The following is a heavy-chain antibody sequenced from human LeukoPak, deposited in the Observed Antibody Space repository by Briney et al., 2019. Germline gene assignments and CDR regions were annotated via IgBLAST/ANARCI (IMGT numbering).Heavy chain of an antibody. CDR2: IKQDGSEK. V-gene: IGHV3-7*01. J-gene: IGHJ4*02. D-gene: IGHD3-3*01. CDR3: ASGFLDDFWSGHF. Sequence: GGSLRLSCAASGFTFSTYWMSWVRQAPGKGLEWVANIKQDGSEKYYVDSVKGRFTISRDNAKKSLYLQMNSLRAEGTAVYYCASGFLDDFWSGHFWGQGTLVTVSS. CDR1: GFTFSTYW.